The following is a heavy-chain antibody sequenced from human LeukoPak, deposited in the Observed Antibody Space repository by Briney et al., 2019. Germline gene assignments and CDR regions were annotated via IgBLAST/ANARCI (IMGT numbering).Heavy chain of an antibody. J-gene: IGHJ3*02. V-gene: IGHV3-30*18. CDR1: GFNFNSHG. D-gene: IGHD4-17*01. CDR2: KPSDASYT. Sequence: SGWLLSLCSAADGFNFNSHGMHWVHQARGRGQESVALKPSDASYTYYADFVKGRVSISNDNSKTTLSVQMNSVRPDDTAGYYCAKDRYGGYGPFDNWGQVTMVTVSS. CDR3: AKDRYGGYGPFDN.